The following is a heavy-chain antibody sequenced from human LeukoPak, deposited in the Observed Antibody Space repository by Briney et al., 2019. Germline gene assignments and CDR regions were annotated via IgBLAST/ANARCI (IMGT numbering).Heavy chain of an antibody. CDR2: IYWDDDK. Sequence: SGPTLVKATQTLTLTCTFSGFSLSTSGVGVVWIRQPPGKALEWLALIYWDDDKRYSPSLKSRLTITKHTSKNQVVLTRSNMDPVDTATYCGVLPSGYDFDYWGQGTLVTVSS. CDR3: VLPSGYDFDY. J-gene: IGHJ4*02. CDR1: GFSLSTSGVG. V-gene: IGHV2-5*02. D-gene: IGHD5-12*01.